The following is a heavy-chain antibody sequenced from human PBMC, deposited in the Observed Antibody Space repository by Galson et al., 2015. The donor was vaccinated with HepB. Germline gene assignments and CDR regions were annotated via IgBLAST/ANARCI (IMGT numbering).Heavy chain of an antibody. D-gene: IGHD6-19*01. CDR2: ISGSGGST. CDR3: AKDWGGYSSGWYDY. V-gene: IGHV3-23*01. J-gene: IGHJ4*02. CDR1: GLTFSSYA. Sequence: SLRLSCAASGLTFSSYAMSWVRQAPGKGLEWVSAISGSGGSTYYADSVKGRFTISRDNSENTLYLQMNSLRADDTAVYYCAKDWGGYSSGWYDYWGQGTLVTVSS.